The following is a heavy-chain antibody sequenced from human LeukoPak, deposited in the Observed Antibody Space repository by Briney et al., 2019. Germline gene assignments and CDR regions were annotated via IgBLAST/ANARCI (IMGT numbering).Heavy chain of an antibody. CDR1: GYSITSGYY. J-gene: IGHJ4*02. CDR2: VYHSGST. CDR3: ARSLSYCSGGSCCSWDY. D-gene: IGHD2-15*01. Sequence: PSETLSLTCGVSGYSITSGYYWGWIRQPPGKGLEWIGSVYHSGSTYCNPSLKSRVTISVDTSKNQFSLKLSSVTAADTAVYYCARSLSYCSGGSCCSWDYWGQGTLVTVSS. V-gene: IGHV4-38-2*01.